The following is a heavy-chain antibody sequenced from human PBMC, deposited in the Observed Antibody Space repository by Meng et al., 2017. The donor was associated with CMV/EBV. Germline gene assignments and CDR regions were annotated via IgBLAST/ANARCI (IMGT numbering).Heavy chain of an antibody. D-gene: IGHD3-10*01. J-gene: IGHJ4*02. CDR2: IYPGDSDT. V-gene: IGHV5-51*01. CDR3: AKLVLLWFGESLQRGADHDY. CDR1: GDNFSNYW. Sequence: KVSCKVSGDNFSNYWIGWVRQMPGKGLEWMGIIYPGDSDTRYSPSFHGQVTISVDQSITTAYLQWSSLRAEDTAVYYCAKLVLLWFGESLQRGADHDYWGQGTLVTVSS.